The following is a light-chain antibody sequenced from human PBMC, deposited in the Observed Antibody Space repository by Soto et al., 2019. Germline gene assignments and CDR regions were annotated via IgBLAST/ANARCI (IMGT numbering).Light chain of an antibody. CDR3: GTWDTSLSAVV. CDR2: DNN. CDR1: SSNIGKHY. J-gene: IGLJ2*01. V-gene: IGLV1-51*01. Sequence: QSVLTHPPSVSAAPVQKATTSCSGSSSNIGKHYVSWYQRLPGTAPKLLFYDNNERSSGIPDRFSGSKSGTSATLGIAGLQTGDEADYYCGTWDTSLSAVVFGGGTKLTVL.